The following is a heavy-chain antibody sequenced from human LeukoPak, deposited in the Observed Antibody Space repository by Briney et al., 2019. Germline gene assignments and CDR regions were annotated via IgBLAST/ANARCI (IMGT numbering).Heavy chain of an antibody. CDR1: GFTFSSYW. D-gene: IGHD6-19*01. J-gene: IGHJ1*01. CDR3: ARVGSSSGPQWGWFQH. Sequence: PGGSLRLSCAASGFTFSSYWMSWVRRAPGKGLEWVSYISSSGSTIYYADSVKGRFTISRDNAKNSLYLQMNSLRAEDTAVYYCARVGSSSGPQWGWFQHWGQGTLVTVSS. V-gene: IGHV3-48*04. CDR2: ISSSGSTI.